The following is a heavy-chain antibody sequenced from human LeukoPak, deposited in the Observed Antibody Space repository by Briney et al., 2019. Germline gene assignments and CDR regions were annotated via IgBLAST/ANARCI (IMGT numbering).Heavy chain of an antibody. Sequence: SETLSLTCTVSGGSISSYYWSWIRQPPGKGLEWIGYIYYSGSTNYNPSLKSRVTISVDTSKNQFSLKLSSVTAADTAVYYCARDKGGDYGSGSYYNVWGQGTLVTVSS. J-gene: IGHJ4*02. CDR2: IYYSGST. CDR3: ARDKGGDYGSGSYYNV. D-gene: IGHD3-10*01. CDR1: GGSISSYY. V-gene: IGHV4-59*01.